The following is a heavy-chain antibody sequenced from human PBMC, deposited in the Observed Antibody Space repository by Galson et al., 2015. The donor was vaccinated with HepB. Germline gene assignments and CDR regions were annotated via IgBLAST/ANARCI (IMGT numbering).Heavy chain of an antibody. Sequence: LRLSCAASGFTFSSYAMTWVRQAPGKGLEWVSALSGSGLTTYYADSVKGRFTISRDNSKNTLYLQMNSLRVDDTAIYYCAKDRNADDFRSRIFVYWGQGTLVTVSS. V-gene: IGHV3-23*01. CDR2: LSGSGLTT. D-gene: IGHD3-3*01. CDR1: GFTFSSYA. CDR3: AKDRNADDFRSRIFVY. J-gene: IGHJ4*02.